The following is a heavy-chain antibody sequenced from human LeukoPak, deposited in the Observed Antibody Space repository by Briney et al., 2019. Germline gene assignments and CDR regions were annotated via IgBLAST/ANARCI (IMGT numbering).Heavy chain of an antibody. J-gene: IGHJ6*03. V-gene: IGHV1-2*02. CDR3: ARDKNSVVRLFPYYMDV. D-gene: IGHD3-10*01. Sequence: GASVKVSCKASGCTFTGYYMHWVRQAPGQGLEWMGWINPDSGGTNYAQKFQGRVTMTRDMSISTAYMELSRLRSDDTAVYYCARDKNSVVRLFPYYMDVWGEGTSVTVSS. CDR1: GCTFTGYY. CDR2: INPDSGGT.